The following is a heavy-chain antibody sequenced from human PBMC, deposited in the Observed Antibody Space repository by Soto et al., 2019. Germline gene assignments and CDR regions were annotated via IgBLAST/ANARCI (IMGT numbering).Heavy chain of an antibody. V-gene: IGHV1-18*01. CDR1: GYTFTSCG. Sequence: ASVKACCKAPGYTFTSCGISWVRQAPGHGLEWMGWISAYNGNTNYARKLQGRVTMTTDTSTSTAYRELRSVRSDDTAVYYCARETTTVTTKGYYMDVWGKGTTVTVSS. CDR2: ISAYNGNT. D-gene: IGHD4-4*01. J-gene: IGHJ6*03. CDR3: ARETTTVTTKGYYMDV.